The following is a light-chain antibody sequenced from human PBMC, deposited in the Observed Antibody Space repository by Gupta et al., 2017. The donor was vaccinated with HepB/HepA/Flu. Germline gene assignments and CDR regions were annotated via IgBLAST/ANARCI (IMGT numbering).Light chain of an antibody. CDR3: QQRDSSPRT. J-gene: IGKJ1*01. CDR2: GAS. V-gene: IGKV1-39*01. CDR1: QDINTY. Sequence: DIQMTQSPSSLSASVRDRVTITCRASQDINTYLNWYQHKLGEAPRLLIYGASSMHSGVPSRFSGSGSGTYFTLTISRLQPEDFATYFCQQRDSSPRTFGQGTKVDIK.